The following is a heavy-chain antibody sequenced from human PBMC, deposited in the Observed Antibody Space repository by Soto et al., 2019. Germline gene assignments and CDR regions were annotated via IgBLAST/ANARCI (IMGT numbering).Heavy chain of an antibody. CDR2: IYYSGST. Sequence: SETLSLTCTVSGGSISSYYWSWIRQPPGKGLEWIGYIYYSGSTNYNPSLKSRVTMSVDKSKNQFFLKVNSVTAADTAVYYCARGERQQQRDTWGRGILVTVSS. J-gene: IGHJ5*02. CDR1: GGSISSYY. V-gene: IGHV4-59*12. D-gene: IGHD6-13*01. CDR3: ARGERQQQRDT.